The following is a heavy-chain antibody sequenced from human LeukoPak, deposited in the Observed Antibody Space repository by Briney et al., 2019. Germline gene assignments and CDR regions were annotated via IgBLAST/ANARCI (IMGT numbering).Heavy chain of an antibody. V-gene: IGHV4-34*01. J-gene: IGHJ4*02. CDR1: GGSLRSFY. CDR3: AGARQTGTTPDFDF. CDR2: IYLSGTT. Sequence: SETLSLTCALYGGSLRSFYWSWIRQAPGKGLEWFGEIYLSGTTNYNPSLQRRVTISVDTSNKNHSLRLTSVTAADTAVYYCAGARQTGTTPDFDFWGQGTLVTVSS. D-gene: IGHD1-7*01.